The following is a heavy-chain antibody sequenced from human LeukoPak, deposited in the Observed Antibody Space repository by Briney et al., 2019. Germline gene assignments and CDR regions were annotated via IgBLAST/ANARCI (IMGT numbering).Heavy chain of an antibody. CDR1: GGSFSGYY. V-gene: IGHV4-34*01. Sequence: SETLSLTCAVYGGSFSGYYWSWIRQPPGKGLEWIGEINHSGSTNYNPSLKSRVTISVDTSKNQFSLKLSSVTAADTAVYYCARVLIQPSPWFDPWGQGTLVTVSS. J-gene: IGHJ5*02. CDR3: ARVLIQPSPWFDP. CDR2: INHSGST. D-gene: IGHD3-16*01.